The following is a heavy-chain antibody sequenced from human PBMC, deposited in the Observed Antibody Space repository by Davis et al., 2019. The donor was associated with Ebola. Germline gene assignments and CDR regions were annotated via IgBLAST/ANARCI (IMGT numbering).Heavy chain of an antibody. Sequence: GESLKISCAASGFTFSSYAMHWVRQAPGKGLEWVAFIRHDGSDRYYADSVKGRFTISRDNSKNTLYLEMNSLRPEDTAVYYCAKDDPTTVDYWGQGTLVTVSS. V-gene: IGHV3-30*02. CDR2: IRHDGSDR. J-gene: IGHJ4*02. D-gene: IGHD4-17*01. CDR1: GFTFSSYA. CDR3: AKDDPTTVDY.